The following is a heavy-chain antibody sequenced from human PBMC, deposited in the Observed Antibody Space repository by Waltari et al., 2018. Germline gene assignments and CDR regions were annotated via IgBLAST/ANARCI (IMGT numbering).Heavy chain of an antibody. Sequence: EVQLVESGGGLVKPGGSLRLSCAASGFTFSSYSMNWVRQAPGKGLEWVSSISSSSNYIYYAESVKGRFIISRDNAKNSLYLEMNSLRAEDTAVYNCARDRYCSGDCSSGYFDLWGRGTLVIVSS. CDR3: ARDRYCSGDCSSGYFDL. CDR1: GFTFSSYS. D-gene: IGHD2-21*01. J-gene: IGHJ2*01. CDR2: ISSSSNYI. V-gene: IGHV3-21*02.